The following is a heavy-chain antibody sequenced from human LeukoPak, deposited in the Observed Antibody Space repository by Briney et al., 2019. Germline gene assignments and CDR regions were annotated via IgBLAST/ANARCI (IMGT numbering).Heavy chain of an antibody. J-gene: IGHJ4*02. Sequence: SETLSLTCTVSGGSINNYYWSWIRQPPGKGLEWIGYIYYTGSTNYNPSLKSRVTISIDTSKNQFSLKLYSVTAADTAVYYCATRKLGNDYWGQGTLVTVSS. CDR1: GGSINNYY. V-gene: IGHV4-59*01. D-gene: IGHD7-27*01. CDR3: ATRKLGNDY. CDR2: IYYTGST.